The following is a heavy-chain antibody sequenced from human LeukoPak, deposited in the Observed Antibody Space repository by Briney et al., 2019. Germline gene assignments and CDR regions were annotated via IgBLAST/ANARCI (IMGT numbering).Heavy chain of an antibody. CDR3: ARAFYPGYYSYMAV. D-gene: IGHD3-3*02. Sequence: SEALSLTCAVYGGSFSGYYWSWIRQPPGKGLEWIGEINHSGSTNYNPSLKSRVTISVDTSKNQFSLKLSSVTAADTAVYYCARAFYPGYYSYMAVWGKGTTVTVSS. CDR1: GGSFSGYY. J-gene: IGHJ6*03. V-gene: IGHV4-34*01. CDR2: INHSGST.